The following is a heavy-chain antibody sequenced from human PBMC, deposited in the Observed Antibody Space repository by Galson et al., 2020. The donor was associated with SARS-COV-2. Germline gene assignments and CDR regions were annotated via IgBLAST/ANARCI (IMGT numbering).Heavy chain of an antibody. CDR1: GFTFSFYA. J-gene: IGHJ4*02. V-gene: IGHV3-30*04. CDR2: ISYDGSNK. Sequence: GGSLRLSCAASGFTFSFYAIHWVRQAPGKGLEWVAVISYDGSNKYYADSMKGRFTISRDNSKNTLYLQMNSLRAEDTAVYYCARGDGYNYFDYWGQRTLVTVSS. CDR3: ARGDGYNYFDY. D-gene: IGHD5-12*01.